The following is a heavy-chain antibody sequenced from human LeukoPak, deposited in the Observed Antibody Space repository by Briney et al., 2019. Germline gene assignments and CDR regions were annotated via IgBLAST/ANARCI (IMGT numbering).Heavy chain of an antibody. D-gene: IGHD3-16*01. Sequence: GGSLRLSCAGSGFTLSSYWMHWVRQAPGKGLVWVSRFYSDGSRTNYADSVKGRFTISGDNAKNTLYLQMNSLRAEDMAVYYCAKDGGQGADYWGQGTLVSVSS. V-gene: IGHV3-74*01. J-gene: IGHJ4*02. CDR1: GFTLSSYW. CDR3: AKDGGQGADY. CDR2: FYSDGSRT.